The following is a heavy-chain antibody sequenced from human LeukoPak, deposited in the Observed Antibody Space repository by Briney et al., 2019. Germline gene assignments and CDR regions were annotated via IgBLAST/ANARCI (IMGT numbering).Heavy chain of an antibody. CDR2: IYYSGST. V-gene: IGHV4-61*01. CDR3: ARAAYSGSYHSDY. J-gene: IGHJ4*02. D-gene: IGHD1-26*01. CDR1: GGSVNSGSYY. Sequence: SQTLSLTCTVSGGSVNSGSYYWNWIRQPPGKGLEWIGYIYYSGSTNYNPSLKSRVTISVDTSKNQFSLKLSSVTAADTAVYYCARAAYSGSYHSDYWGQGTLVTVSS.